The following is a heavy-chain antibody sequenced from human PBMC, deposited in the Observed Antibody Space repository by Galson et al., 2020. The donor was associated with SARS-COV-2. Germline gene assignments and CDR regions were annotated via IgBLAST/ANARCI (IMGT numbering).Heavy chain of an antibody. CDR2: VYYTGAS. J-gene: IGHJ5*02. CDR1: GGPINDYY. V-gene: IGHV4-59*04. CDR3: AKRGGFSMRGGWFGP. D-gene: IGHD3-10*01. Sequence: ASETLSLTCTVSGGPINDYYWSWIRQAPGKGLEFIGYVYYTGASNYNPSLKGRLTMSVDTSKSQVSLTLTSVTAADAGVYFCAKRGGFSMRGGWFGPWGQGTLVTVSS.